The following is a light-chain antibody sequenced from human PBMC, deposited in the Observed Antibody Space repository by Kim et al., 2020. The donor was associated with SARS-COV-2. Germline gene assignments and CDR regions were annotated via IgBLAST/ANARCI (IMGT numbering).Light chain of an antibody. V-gene: IGLV1-44*01. CDR2: SNN. J-gene: IGLJ3*02. CDR1: TSNIGSNT. CDR3: AAWDDSLNGGV. Sequence: GQRVPISYSGSTSNIGSNTVNWYQQLPGTAPELLIYSNNQRPSGVPDRFSGSKSGTSASLAISGLQSEDEADYYCAAWDDSLNGGVFGGGTQLTVL.